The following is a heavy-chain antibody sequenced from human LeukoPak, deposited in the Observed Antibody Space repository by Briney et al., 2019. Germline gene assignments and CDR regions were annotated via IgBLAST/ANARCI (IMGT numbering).Heavy chain of an antibody. CDR1: GFTFSSYW. CDR2: ISGSGGST. D-gene: IGHD2-2*01. Sequence: GGSLRLSCAASGFTFSSYWMSWVRQAPGKGLEWVSAISGSGGSTYYADTVKGRFAISRDTSKNTLYLQMNSLRAEDRAVYYCAKGVGPYCGTTSCYNDYWGQGTLVTVSS. CDR3: AKGVGPYCGTTSCYNDY. J-gene: IGHJ4*02. V-gene: IGHV3-23*01.